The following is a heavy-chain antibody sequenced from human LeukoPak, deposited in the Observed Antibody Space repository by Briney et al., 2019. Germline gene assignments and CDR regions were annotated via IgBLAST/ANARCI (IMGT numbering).Heavy chain of an antibody. J-gene: IGHJ3*02. D-gene: IGHD3-22*01. CDR1: GGSLSSGSYY. V-gene: IGHV4-61*01. CDR3: ASQSNSNYYDSSGYYYDAFDI. CDR2: IYYSGST. Sequence: SETLSLTCTVSGGSLSSGSYYWSWIRQPPGKGLEGIGYIYYSGSTNYNPSLKSRVTISVDTSKNQFSLKLSSVTAADTAVYYCASQSNSNYYDSSGYYYDAFDIWGQGTMVTVSS.